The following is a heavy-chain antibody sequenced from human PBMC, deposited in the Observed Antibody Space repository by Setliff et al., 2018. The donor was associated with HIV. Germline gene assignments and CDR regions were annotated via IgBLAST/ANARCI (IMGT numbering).Heavy chain of an antibody. J-gene: IGHJ4*02. CDR3: AKASRGEYYDNSGFFVTYFDN. D-gene: IGHD3-22*01. CDR1: GFSFSSYA. Sequence: GGSLRLSCTASGFSFSSYAMSWVRQAPGKGLEWVSGISGSGSSTYYADSVKGRSTISRDNSGDTLYLHMNNLRAEDTAVYYCAKASRGEYYDNSGFFVTYFDNWGQGKWSPSPQ. V-gene: IGHV3-23*01. CDR2: ISGSGSST.